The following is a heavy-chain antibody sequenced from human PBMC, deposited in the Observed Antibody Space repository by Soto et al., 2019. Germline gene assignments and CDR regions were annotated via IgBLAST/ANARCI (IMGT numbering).Heavy chain of an antibody. V-gene: IGHV4-59*08. CDR1: GGSISGYY. D-gene: IGHD4-4*01. CDR3: ARHLQTVDYYYYMDV. CDR2: IYYSGST. J-gene: IGHJ6*03. Sequence: SETLSLTCTVSGGSISGYYWSWIRQPPGKGLEWIGYIYYSGSTNYNPSLKSRVTISVDTSNNQFSLKLSSVTAADTAVYYCARHLQTVDYYYYMDVWGKGTTVTVSS.